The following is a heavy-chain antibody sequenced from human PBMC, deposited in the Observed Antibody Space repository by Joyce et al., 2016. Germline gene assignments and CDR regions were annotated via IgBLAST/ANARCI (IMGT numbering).Heavy chain of an antibody. J-gene: IGHJ4*02. CDR2: ISHDGNNI. Sequence: QLQLVESGGGVVQPGRSLRLSCAASGFIFSTCVMHWVRQIPDKELDCLAVISHDGNNIYYAHSVESRFTISRDNSRNTLYLQLTSLRPEDTALYYCVRNRGDGYNELDFWGQGTLVTVSS. CDR1: GFIFSTCV. D-gene: IGHD5-24*01. CDR3: VRNRGDGYNELDF. V-gene: IGHV3-30*04.